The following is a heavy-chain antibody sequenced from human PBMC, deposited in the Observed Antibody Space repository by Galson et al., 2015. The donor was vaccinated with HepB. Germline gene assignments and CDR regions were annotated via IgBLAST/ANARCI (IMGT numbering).Heavy chain of an antibody. J-gene: IGHJ4*02. D-gene: IGHD3-22*01. V-gene: IGHV3-11*03. CDR3: ARTDSDSYGYFDY. CDR1: GFTFSDYY. CDR2: ISSSSSYT. Sequence: SLRLSCAASGFTFSDYYMSWIRQAPGKGLEWVSYISSSSSYTNYADSVKGRFTISRDNAKNSLYLQMNSLRAEDTAVYYCARTDSDSYGYFDYWGQGTLVTVSS.